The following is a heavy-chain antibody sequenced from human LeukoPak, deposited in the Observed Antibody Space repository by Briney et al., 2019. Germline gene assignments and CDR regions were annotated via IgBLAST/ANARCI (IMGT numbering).Heavy chain of an antibody. V-gene: IGHV1-46*01. CDR3: ARGRATMVVTPDDAFDI. Sequence: AASVKVSCKASGYTFTSYYMHWVRQAPGQGLEWMGIINPSGGSTSYAQKFQGRVTMTRDTSTSTVYMELSSLRSEDTAVYYYARGRATMVVTPDDAFDIWGQGTMVTVSS. D-gene: IGHD4-23*01. CDR1: GYTFTSYY. CDR2: INPSGGST. J-gene: IGHJ3*02.